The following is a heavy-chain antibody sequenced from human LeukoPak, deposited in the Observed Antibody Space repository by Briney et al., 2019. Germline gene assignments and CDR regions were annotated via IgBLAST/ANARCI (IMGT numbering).Heavy chain of an antibody. Sequence: GGSLRLSCVASGFTFSSHWVHWVRQVPGKGLVWVSRINGDGSSTNYADSVKGRFTISRDNAKNTLYLQMNSLRTEDTAVYYCASPETGGFFDYWGQGTLATVAS. CDR3: ASPETGGFFDY. J-gene: IGHJ4*02. V-gene: IGHV3-74*01. D-gene: IGHD7-27*01. CDR2: INGDGSST. CDR1: GFTFSSHW.